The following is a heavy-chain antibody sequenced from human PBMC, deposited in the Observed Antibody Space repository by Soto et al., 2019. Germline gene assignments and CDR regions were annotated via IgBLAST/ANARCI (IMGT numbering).Heavy chain of an antibody. J-gene: IGHJ6*02. Sequence: ASVKVSCKVSGYTLTELSMHWVRQAPGKGLEWMGGFDPEDGETIYAQKFQGRVTMTEDTCTDTAYMELSSLRSEDTAVYYCATDSVTFGYYGMDVWGQGTTVTVSS. CDR2: FDPEDGET. D-gene: IGHD3-16*01. CDR3: ATDSVTFGYYGMDV. V-gene: IGHV1-24*01. CDR1: GYTLTELS.